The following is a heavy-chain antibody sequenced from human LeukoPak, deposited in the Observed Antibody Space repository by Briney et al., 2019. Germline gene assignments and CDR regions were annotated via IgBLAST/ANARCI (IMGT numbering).Heavy chain of an antibody. Sequence: PSDPLSHTCTVSGGSISSYYWSWIRQPPGKGLEWIGYIYYSGSTNYNPSLKNRVTISVDTSMYPFSLKLSSVTAADTAVYYCARHGRDGYKFDYWGQGTLVTVSS. V-gene: IGHV4-59*08. D-gene: IGHD5-24*01. CDR1: GGSISSYY. CDR3: ARHGRDGYKFDY. CDR2: IYYSGST. J-gene: IGHJ4*02.